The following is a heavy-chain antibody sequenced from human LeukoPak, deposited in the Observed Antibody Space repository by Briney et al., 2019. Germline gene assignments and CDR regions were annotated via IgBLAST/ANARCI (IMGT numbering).Heavy chain of an antibody. CDR1: GFTFTAYG. D-gene: IGHD3-10*01. J-gene: IGHJ5*02. Sequence: PGGSLRLSCAASGFTFTAYGMSWIRQPPGKGLEWIGEINHSGSTNYNPSLKSRVTISVDTSKNQFSLKLSSVTAADTAVYYCARGGRIWLGAPSWFDPWGQGTLVTVSS. V-gene: IGHV4-34*01. CDR3: ARGGRIWLGAPSWFDP. CDR2: INHSGST.